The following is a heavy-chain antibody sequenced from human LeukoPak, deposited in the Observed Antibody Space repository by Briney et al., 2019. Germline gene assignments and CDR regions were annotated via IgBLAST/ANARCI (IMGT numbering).Heavy chain of an antibody. CDR3: AKVQSGSYFGNWFDP. V-gene: IGHV3-11*04. D-gene: IGHD1-26*01. Sequence: GGSLRLSCAASGFTFSDYYMSWIRQAPGKGMEWIAYISSSSSTIYYADSVKGRFTISRDNSKKSVYLQMNSLRAEDTAVYYCAKVQSGSYFGNWFDPWGQGTLVTVSS. CDR2: ISSSSSTI. J-gene: IGHJ5*02. CDR1: GFTFSDYY.